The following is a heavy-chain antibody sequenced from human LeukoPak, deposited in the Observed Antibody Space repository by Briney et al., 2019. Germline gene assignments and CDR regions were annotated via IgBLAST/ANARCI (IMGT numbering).Heavy chain of an antibody. V-gene: IGHV1-2*02. Sequence: GASVKVSCKASGYTLTDHYMHWVRQAPGQGLEWMGWINPNSGGTSYAQKFQGRVTMTRDTSISTAYMELSRLTSDDTALYYCARDGAVAGTAYPEYWGQGTLVTVSS. CDR1: GYTLTDHY. D-gene: IGHD6-19*01. CDR2: INPNSGGT. J-gene: IGHJ4*02. CDR3: ARDGAVAGTAYPEY.